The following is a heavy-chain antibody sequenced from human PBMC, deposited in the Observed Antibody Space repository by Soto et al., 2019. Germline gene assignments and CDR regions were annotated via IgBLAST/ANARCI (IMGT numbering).Heavy chain of an antibody. CDR1: GGTFSSYA. J-gene: IGHJ4*02. CDR3: ARGTTVRVQGFDY. D-gene: IGHD4-4*01. V-gene: IGHV1-69*13. Sequence: SVKVSCKASGGTFSSYAISWVRQAPGQGLEWMGGIIPIFGTANYAQKLQGRVTITADESTSTAYMYRSRRGSEDTAVYYCARGTTVRVQGFDYWGQGTLVTVSS. CDR2: IIPIFGTA.